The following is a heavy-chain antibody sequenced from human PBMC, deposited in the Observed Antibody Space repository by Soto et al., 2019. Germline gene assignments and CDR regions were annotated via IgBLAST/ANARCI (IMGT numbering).Heavy chain of an antibody. V-gene: IGHV4-61*01. CDR1: GGSVSSGSYY. CDR2: IYYSGST. CDR3: ARVGWEDDSSGSFDY. D-gene: IGHD3-22*01. Sequence: QVQLQESGPGLVKPSETLSLTCTVSGGSVSSGSYYWSWIRQPPGKGLEWIGYIYYSGSTNYNPSLKGRVTISVDTSKNQFSLKLSSVTAADTAVYYCARVGWEDDSSGSFDYWGQGTLVTVSS. J-gene: IGHJ4*02.